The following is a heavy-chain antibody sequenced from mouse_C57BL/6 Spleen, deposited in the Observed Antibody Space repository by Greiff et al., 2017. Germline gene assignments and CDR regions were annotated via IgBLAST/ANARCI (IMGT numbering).Heavy chain of an antibody. Sequence: VQLVESGAELVKPGASVKLSCKASGYTFTSYWMQWVKQRPGQGLEWIGEIDPSDSYTNYNQKFKGKATLTVDTSSSTAYMQLSSLTSEDSAVYYCARWASSGYDYYAMDYWGQGTSVTVSS. CDR2: IDPSDSYT. CDR1: GYTFTSYW. V-gene: IGHV1-50*01. D-gene: IGHD3-2*02. J-gene: IGHJ4*01. CDR3: ARWASSGYDYYAMDY.